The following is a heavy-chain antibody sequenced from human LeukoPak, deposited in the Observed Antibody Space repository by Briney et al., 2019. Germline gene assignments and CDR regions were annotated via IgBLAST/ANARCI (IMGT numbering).Heavy chain of an antibody. J-gene: IGHJ4*02. Sequence: SETLSLTCTVSGGSISSYYWSWIRKPAGKGLEWIGRIYTSGSTNYNPSLKSRVTMSVDTSKNQFSLKLSSVTAADTAVYYCAGRYCSSTSCPFDYWGQGTLVTVSS. D-gene: IGHD2-2*01. CDR2: IYTSGST. CDR1: GGSISSYY. CDR3: AGRYCSSTSCPFDY. V-gene: IGHV4-4*07.